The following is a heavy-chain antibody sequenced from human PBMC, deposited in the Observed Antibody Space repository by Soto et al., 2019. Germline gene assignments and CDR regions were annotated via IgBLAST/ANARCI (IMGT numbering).Heavy chain of an antibody. J-gene: IGHJ4*02. CDR1: GGSFSGYY. V-gene: IGHV4-34*01. D-gene: IGHD3-9*01. CDR2: INHSGST. Sequence: NPSETLSLTCAVYGGSFSGYYWSWIRQPPGKGLEWIGEINHSGSTNYNPSLKSRVTISVDTSKNQFSLKLSSVTAADTAVYYCARRLRNYDILTGPLSWGYYFDYWGQGTLVTVSS. CDR3: ARRLRNYDILTGPLSWGYYFDY.